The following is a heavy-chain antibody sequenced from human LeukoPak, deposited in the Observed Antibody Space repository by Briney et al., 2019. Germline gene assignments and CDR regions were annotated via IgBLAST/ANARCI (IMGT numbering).Heavy chain of an antibody. CDR2: ISVNNGGT. CDR3: ATATQPRGYFLH. D-gene: IGHD2-2*01. CDR1: GYTFTTYS. V-gene: IGHV1-18*01. Sequence: GASVKVSCKASGYTFTTYSLAWVRQAPGQRLEWMGWISVNNGGTNYAQSFQDRVTLTRDTSTNTAYLELRSLRSDDTAIIYCATATQPRGYFLHWGQGTLVTVSS. J-gene: IGHJ1*01.